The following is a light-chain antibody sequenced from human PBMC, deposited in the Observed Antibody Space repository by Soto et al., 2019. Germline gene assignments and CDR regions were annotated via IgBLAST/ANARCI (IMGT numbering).Light chain of an antibody. CDR2: GAS. Sequence: EIVLTQSPGTLSLSPGERATLSCRASQSVGSDLVWYQQKPGQTPRLLIYGASSKATGIPDRFSGSGSGTDFTLTISRLEPEDFAVYYCQQYSSSPLTFGGRTKVEIK. J-gene: IGKJ4*01. V-gene: IGKV3-20*01. CDR3: QQYSSSPLT. CDR1: QSVGSD.